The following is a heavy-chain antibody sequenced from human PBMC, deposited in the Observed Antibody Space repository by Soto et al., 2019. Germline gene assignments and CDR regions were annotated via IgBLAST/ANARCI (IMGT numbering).Heavy chain of an antibody. J-gene: IGHJ3*02. V-gene: IGHV1-8*01. CDR2: MNPNSGNT. D-gene: IGHD2-15*01. Sequence: ASVKVSRTASGYTFTSYDINWVRQATGQGLEWMGWMNPNSGNTGYAQKFQGRVTMTRNTSISTAYMELSSLRSEDTAVYYCARGMDIVVVVAATGAFDIWGQGTMVTVSS. CDR1: GYTFTSYD. CDR3: ARGMDIVVVVAATGAFDI.